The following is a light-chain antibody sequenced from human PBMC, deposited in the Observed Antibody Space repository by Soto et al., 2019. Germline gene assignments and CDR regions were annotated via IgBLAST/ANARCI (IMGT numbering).Light chain of an antibody. CDR1: SSDVSGYNY. V-gene: IGLV2-14*01. CDR2: EVS. Sequence: QSVLTQPASVSGSPGQSITISCTGTSSDVSGYNYVSWYQQHPGKAPKLMIYEVSNRPSGVSNRFSGSKCGNTASLTISGLQAEDEADYYCSSYTSSSTPLFGGGTKLTVL. CDR3: SSYTSSSTPL. J-gene: IGLJ2*01.